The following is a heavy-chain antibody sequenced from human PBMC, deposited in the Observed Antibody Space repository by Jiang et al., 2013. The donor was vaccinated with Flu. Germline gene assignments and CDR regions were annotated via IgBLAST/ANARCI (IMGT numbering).Heavy chain of an antibody. CDR1: GGYIESTSYY. CDR3: ARHWDNWFDP. D-gene: IGHD7-27*01. V-gene: IGHV4-39*01. Sequence: GSGLVKPSETLSLTCTVSGGYIESTSYYWGWIRQPPGKGLEWIGSISSRGSPYYNVSLRGRVSISVDTSRNHFSLKLTSVTAADTAVYYCARHWDNWFDPWGQGTLVTVPP. J-gene: IGHJ5*02. CDR2: ISSRGSP.